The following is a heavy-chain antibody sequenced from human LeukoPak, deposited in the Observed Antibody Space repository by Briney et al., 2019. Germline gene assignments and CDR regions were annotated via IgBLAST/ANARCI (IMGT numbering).Heavy chain of an antibody. CDR1: GFTFSSYW. J-gene: IGHJ4*02. CDR3: ATRSAFRDGYNWRDLYYFDY. D-gene: IGHD5-24*01. CDR2: IKQDGSEK. Sequence: GGSLRLSCAASGFTFSSYWMSWVRQAPGKGLEWVANIKQDGSEKYYVDSVKGRFTISRDNAKNSLYLQMNSLRAEDTAVYYCATRSAFRDGYNWRDLYYFDYWGQGTLVTVSS. V-gene: IGHV3-7*01.